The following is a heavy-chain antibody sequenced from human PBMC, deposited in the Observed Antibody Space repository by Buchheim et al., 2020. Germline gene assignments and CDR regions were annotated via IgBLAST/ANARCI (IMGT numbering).Heavy chain of an antibody. V-gene: IGHV3-30*18. CDR2: ISYDGSNK. CDR1: GFTFSSYG. CDR3: AKNGRGVAGTRIDY. D-gene: IGHD6-19*01. Sequence: QVQLVESGGGVVQPGRSLRLSCAASGFTFSSYGMHWVRQAPGKGLEWVAVISYDGSNKYYADSVKGRFTISRDNSKNTLYLQMNSLRAEDTAVYYCAKNGRGVAGTRIDYWGQGTL. J-gene: IGHJ4*02.